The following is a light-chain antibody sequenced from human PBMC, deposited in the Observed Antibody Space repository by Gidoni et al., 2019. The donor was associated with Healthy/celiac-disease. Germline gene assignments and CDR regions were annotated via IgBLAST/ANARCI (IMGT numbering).Light chain of an antibody. CDR1: SSDVGGYND. J-gene: IGLJ1*01. CDR2: EVS. V-gene: IGLV2-14*01. CDR3: SSYTSSSTPFYV. Sequence: QSPLTQPSSVSGSPGQSTTISCTGTSSDVGGYNDVSWYQQHPGKAPKLMIYEVSTRTSEVSNRFSGSKSGNTASLTISGLQAEDEADYYCSSYTSSSTPFYVFGTGTKVTVL.